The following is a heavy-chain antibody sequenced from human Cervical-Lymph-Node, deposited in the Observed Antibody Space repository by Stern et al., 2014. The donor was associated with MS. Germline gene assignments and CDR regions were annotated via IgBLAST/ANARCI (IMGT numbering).Heavy chain of an antibody. J-gene: IGHJ2*01. CDR2: IFGTGGGT. Sequence: EVQLVESGGGLVQPGGSLRLSCAASGVTFNNYAMTWVRQAPGKGLEWVSSIFGTGGGTYYADSVKGRFTISRDSSKSTLSLQLTRVTAEDTAVYYCAKGTGNSWYFDFWGRGTLVTVSP. CDR3: AKGTGNSWYFDF. V-gene: IGHV3-23*04. D-gene: IGHD1-14*01. CDR1: GVTFNNYA.